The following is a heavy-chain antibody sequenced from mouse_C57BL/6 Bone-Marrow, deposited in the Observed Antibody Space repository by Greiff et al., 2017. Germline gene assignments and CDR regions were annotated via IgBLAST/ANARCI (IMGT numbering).Heavy chain of an antibody. J-gene: IGHJ4*01. CDR2: FYPGSGSI. V-gene: IGHV1-62-2*01. Sequence: VKLVESGAELVKPGASVKLSCKASGYTFTEYTIHWVKQRSGQGLEWIGWFYPGSGSIKYNEKFEDKATLTADKSSSTVYMELSRLTSEDSAVYFCARHEDNLGAMDYWGQGTSVTVSS. CDR3: ARHEDNLGAMDY. CDR1: GYTFTEYT.